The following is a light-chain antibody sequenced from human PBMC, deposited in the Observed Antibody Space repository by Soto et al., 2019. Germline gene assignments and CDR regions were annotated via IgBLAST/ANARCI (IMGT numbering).Light chain of an antibody. Sequence: SYELTQPPSVSVAPGQTASIACGGDNIGSKSVHWYQQKPGQAPVLVVFDDTDRPSGIPERFSGSNSGNTATLTISRVEVGDEADYYCQVWDNGSDNYVLGVGTKVTVL. CDR2: DDT. CDR3: QVWDNGSDNYV. J-gene: IGLJ1*01. CDR1: NIGSKS. V-gene: IGLV3-21*02.